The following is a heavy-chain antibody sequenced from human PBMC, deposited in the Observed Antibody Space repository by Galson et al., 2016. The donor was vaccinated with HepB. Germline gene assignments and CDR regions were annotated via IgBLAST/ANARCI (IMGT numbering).Heavy chain of an antibody. D-gene: IGHD3-16*01. CDR2: TYYRSKYYY. CDR1: GDSVSSNSEA. J-gene: IGHJ4*02. CDR3: ARGTGTLDY. V-gene: IGHV6-1*01. Sequence: CAISGDSVSSNSEAWSWIRQSPSRGLEWLGRTYYRSKYYYDYAVSVKSRITINPDTSKNQFSLQLNPVTPEDTAVYYCARGTGTLDYWGQGILVTVSS.